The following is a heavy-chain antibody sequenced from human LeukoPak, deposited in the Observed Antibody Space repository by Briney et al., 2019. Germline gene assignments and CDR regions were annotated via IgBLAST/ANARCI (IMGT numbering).Heavy chain of an antibody. CDR3: AKADGDYVIGVLDY. CDR1: GFTFSSYG. Sequence: GGSLRLSCAASGFTFSSYGMSWVRQAPGKGLEWVSAISGSGGSTYYADSVKGRFTISRDNSKNTLYLQMNSLRAEDTAVYYCAKADGDYVIGVLDYWGQGTLVTVSS. D-gene: IGHD4-17*01. J-gene: IGHJ4*02. V-gene: IGHV3-23*01. CDR2: ISGSGGST.